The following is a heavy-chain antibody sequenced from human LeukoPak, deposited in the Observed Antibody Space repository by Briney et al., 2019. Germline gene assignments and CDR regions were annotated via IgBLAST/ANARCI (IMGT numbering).Heavy chain of an antibody. CDR3: ARYHYDFWSGYLFDY. J-gene: IGHJ4*02. CDR1: GYTFTSYG. CDR2: ISAYNGNT. V-gene: IGHV1-18*01. D-gene: IGHD3-3*01. Sequence: ASVKVSCKASGYTFTSYGISWVRQAPGQGLEWMGWISAYNGNTNYAQKLQGRVTMTTDTSTSTAYMELRSLRSDDTAVYYCARYHYDFWSGYLFDYWGQGTLVTVSS.